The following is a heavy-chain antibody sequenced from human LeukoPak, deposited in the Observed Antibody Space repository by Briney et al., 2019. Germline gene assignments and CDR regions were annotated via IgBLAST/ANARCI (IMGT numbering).Heavy chain of an antibody. CDR1: GGSISSGGYY. J-gene: IGHJ4*02. V-gene: IGHV4-61*02. CDR3: ASTLTGYYDSSGYYPNFDY. D-gene: IGHD3-22*01. Sequence: SQTLSLTCTVSGGSISSGGYYWSWIRQPAGKGLEWIGRIYTSGSTNYNPSLKSRVTISVDTSKNQFSLKLSSVTAADTAVYYCASTLTGYYDSSGYYPNFDYWGQGALVTVSS. CDR2: IYTSGST.